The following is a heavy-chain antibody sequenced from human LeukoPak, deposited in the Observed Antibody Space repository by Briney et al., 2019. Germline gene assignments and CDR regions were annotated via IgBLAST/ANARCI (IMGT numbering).Heavy chain of an antibody. Sequence: GGSLRLSCAASGFTFSNYGMSWVRQAPGKGLEWVASINEDGSEIHYVDSVKGRFTISRDNAKDSLYLQMNSLTAEDTAMYYCVRAYHPGGWFDPWGQGTLVTVSS. CDR2: INEDGSEI. V-gene: IGHV3-7*04. CDR1: GFTFSNYG. CDR3: VRAYHPGGWFDP. D-gene: IGHD2-21*01. J-gene: IGHJ5*02.